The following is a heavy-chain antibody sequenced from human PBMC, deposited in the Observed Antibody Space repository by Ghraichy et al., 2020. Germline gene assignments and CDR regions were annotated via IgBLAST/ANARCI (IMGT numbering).Heavy chain of an antibody. D-gene: IGHD3-3*01. CDR1: GFTFGDYA. CDR2: IRSKAYGGTT. CDR3: TRDRLDFWSGYDY. Sequence: GGSLRLSCTASGFTFGDYAMSWVRQAPGKGLEWVGFIRSKAYGGTTEYAASVKGRFTISRDDSKSIAYLQMNSLKTEDTAVYYCTRDRLDFWSGYDYWGQGTLVTVSS. V-gene: IGHV3-49*04. J-gene: IGHJ4*02.